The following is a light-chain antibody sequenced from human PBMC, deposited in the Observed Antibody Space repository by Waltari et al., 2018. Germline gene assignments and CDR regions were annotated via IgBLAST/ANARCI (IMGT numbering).Light chain of an antibody. V-gene: IGKV3-20*01. Sequence: IVLTQSPGTLSLSPGERATLSCRASQSVSSSYLAWYQQKPGQAPRLLIYGASSRAPGIPDRFSGSGSGTDFTLTISRLEPEDFAVYYCQQYGSSPGYTFGQGTKLEIK. CDR1: QSVSSSY. CDR3: QQYGSSPGYT. CDR2: GAS. J-gene: IGKJ2*01.